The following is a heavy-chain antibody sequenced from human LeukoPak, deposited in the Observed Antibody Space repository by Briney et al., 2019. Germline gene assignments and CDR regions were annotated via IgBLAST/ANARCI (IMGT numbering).Heavy chain of an antibody. CDR2: ISSRGGTI. Sequence: GGSLRLSCAASGFTFSSYEMNWVRQAPGKGLEWVSYISSRGGTIYYADSVKGRFTISRDNAKNSLYLQMNSLRAEDTAIYYCARYTSGPIVRFDPWGQGTLVTVSS. D-gene: IGHD6-19*01. CDR3: ARYTSGPIVRFDP. CDR1: GFTFSSYE. V-gene: IGHV3-48*03. J-gene: IGHJ5*02.